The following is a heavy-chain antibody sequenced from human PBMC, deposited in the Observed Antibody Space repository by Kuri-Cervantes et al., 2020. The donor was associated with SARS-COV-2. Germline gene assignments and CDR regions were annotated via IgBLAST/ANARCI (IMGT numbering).Heavy chain of an antibody. CDR2: IGTAGDT. V-gene: IGHV3-13*01. D-gene: IGHD6-19*01. CDR3: ARDGVGSGWYGNYYYGMDV. J-gene: IGHJ6*02. CDR1: GFTFSSYD. Sequence: GESLKISCAASGFTFSSYDMHWVRQATGKGLEWVSAIGTAGDTYYPGSVKGRFTISRENAKNSLYLQTNSLRAEDTAVYYCARDGVGSGWYGNYYYGMDVWGQGTTVTVSS.